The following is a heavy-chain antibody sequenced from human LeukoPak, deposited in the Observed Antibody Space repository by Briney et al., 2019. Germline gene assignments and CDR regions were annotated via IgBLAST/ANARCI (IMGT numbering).Heavy chain of an antibody. CDR3: ASTLYCSSTSCHVYYGMVD. CDR1: GYTLTELS. CDR2: FDPEDGET. Sequence: ASVKVSCKVSGYTLTELSMHWVRQAPGKGLEWMGGFDPEDGETIYAQKFQGRVTMTEDTSTDTAYMELSSLRSEDTAVYYCASTLYCSSTSCHVYYGMVDWGQGTTVTVSS. J-gene: IGHJ6*02. D-gene: IGHD2-2*01. V-gene: IGHV1-24*01.